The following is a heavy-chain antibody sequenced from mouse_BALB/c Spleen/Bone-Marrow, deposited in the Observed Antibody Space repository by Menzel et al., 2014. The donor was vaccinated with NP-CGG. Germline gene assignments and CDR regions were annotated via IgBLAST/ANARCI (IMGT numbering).Heavy chain of an antibody. V-gene: IGHV5-6-4*01. Sequence: EVHLVESGGGLVEPGGSLKLSCAASGFTFSAYSMSWVRQTPEKRLEWVATISSGGHDTYYSESVKGRFTISRDNVKNTLYLQMDSLRSVDSAVYYCSKDGGYDYSYYFDYWGQGTTLTVSS. D-gene: IGHD2-4*01. CDR1: GFTFSAYS. J-gene: IGHJ2*01. CDR3: SKDGGYDYSYYFDY. CDR2: ISSGGHDT.